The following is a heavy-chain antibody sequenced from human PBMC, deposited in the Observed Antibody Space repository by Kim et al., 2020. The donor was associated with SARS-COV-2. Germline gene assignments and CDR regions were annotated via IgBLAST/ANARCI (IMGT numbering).Heavy chain of an antibody. CDR1: GYTFTGYY. D-gene: IGHD6-19*01. CDR2: INPNSGVT. CDR3: ARELAVARPYYYYGMDV. J-gene: IGHJ6*02. V-gene: IGHV1-2*04. Sequence: ASVKVSCKASGYTFTGYYMHWVRQAPGQGLEWMGWINPNSGVTNYAQKFQGWVTMTRDTSISTAYMELSRLRSDDTAVYYCARELAVARPYYYYGMDVWGQGTTVTVSS.